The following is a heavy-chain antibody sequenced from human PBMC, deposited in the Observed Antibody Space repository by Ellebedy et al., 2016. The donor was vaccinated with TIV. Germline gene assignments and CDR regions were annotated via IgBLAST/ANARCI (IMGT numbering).Heavy chain of an antibody. Sequence: SVKVSCKASGGTFSSFAISWVRQAPGQGLEWMGGIIGMFGTASYAQKFLARVTITADEFTSTAYMEMSSLRSEDTAVYYCARHSGYHALLYLAYWGQGTLVTVSS. CDR3: ARHSGYHALLYLAY. V-gene: IGHV1-69*13. CDR1: GGTFSSFA. CDR2: IIGMFGTA. D-gene: IGHD5-12*01. J-gene: IGHJ4*02.